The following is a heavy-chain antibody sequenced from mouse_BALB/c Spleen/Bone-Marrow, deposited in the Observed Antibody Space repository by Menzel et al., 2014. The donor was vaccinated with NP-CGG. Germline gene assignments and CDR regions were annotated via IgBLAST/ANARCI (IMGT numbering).Heavy chain of an antibody. Sequence: EVMLVESGGGLVQPGGSLKLSCAASGFTFSSYGMSWVRQTPDKRLELVATINSNGGSTYYPDSAKGRFTISRDNAKNTLYLQMSSLKSEDTAMYYCARDGYYVFYAMDYLGQATSVTVSS. D-gene: IGHD2-3*01. CDR3: ARDGYYVFYAMDY. J-gene: IGHJ4*01. CDR2: INSNGGST. CDR1: GFTFSSYG. V-gene: IGHV5-6-3*01.